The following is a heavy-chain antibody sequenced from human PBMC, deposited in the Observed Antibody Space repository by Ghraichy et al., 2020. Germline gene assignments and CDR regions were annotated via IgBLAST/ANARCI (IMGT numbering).Heavy chain of an antibody. V-gene: IGHV3-23*01. J-gene: IGHJ4*02. CDR1: GFTFSSYA. D-gene: IGHD2-21*02. CDR3: AKDPIVVVTALLFDY. CDR2: ISGSGGST. Sequence: GESLNISCAASGFTFSSYAMSWVRQAPGKGLEWVSAISGSGGSTYYADSVKGRFTISRDNSKNTLYLQMNSLRAEDTAVYYCAKDPIVVVTALLFDYWGQGTLVTVSS.